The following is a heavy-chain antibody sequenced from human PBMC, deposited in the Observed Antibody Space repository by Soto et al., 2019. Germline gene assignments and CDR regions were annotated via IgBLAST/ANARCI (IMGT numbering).Heavy chain of an antibody. V-gene: IGHV1-18*01. D-gene: IGHD2-15*01. Sequence: QVQVVQSGAEVKKPGASVKVACKASGYSCDNFGMSWVRQAPGQGLEWMGWISIEKGDTNSAQKFQDRVNMTTGSSTSTAYMELRSLISDDTAVYYCAACYCSVGSCFTCWHFERWGRGTLVTVSS. CDR2: ISIEKGDT. J-gene: IGHJ2*01. CDR3: AACYCSVGSCFTCWHFER. CDR1: GYSCDNFG.